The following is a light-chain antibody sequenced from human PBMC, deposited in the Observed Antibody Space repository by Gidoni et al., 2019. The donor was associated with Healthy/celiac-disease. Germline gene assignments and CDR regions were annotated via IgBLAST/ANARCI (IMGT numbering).Light chain of an antibody. CDR3: QQYNSLIT. CDR2: DAS. Sequence: DIQMTQSPSTLSASVGDRVTITCRANQSISSWLAWYQQKPGKAPKLLIYDASSLESGVPSRFSGSGSGTEFTLTISSLQPDDFATYYCQQYNSLITFGQGTRLEIK. V-gene: IGKV1-5*01. J-gene: IGKJ5*01. CDR1: QSISSW.